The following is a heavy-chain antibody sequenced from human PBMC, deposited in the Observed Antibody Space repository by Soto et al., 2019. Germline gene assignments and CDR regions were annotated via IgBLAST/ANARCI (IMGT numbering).Heavy chain of an antibody. CDR2: INPNSGGT. CDR1: GYTFTGYY. V-gene: IGHV1-2*04. J-gene: IGHJ5*02. Sequence: GASVKVSCKASGYTFTGYYMHWVRQAPGQGLEWMGWINPNSGGTNYAQKFQGWVTMTRDTSISTAYMELSRLRSDDTAVYYCARDPNPVQLERPLYNWLDPWGQGTLVTVSS. D-gene: IGHD1-1*01. CDR3: ARDPNPVQLERPLYNWLDP.